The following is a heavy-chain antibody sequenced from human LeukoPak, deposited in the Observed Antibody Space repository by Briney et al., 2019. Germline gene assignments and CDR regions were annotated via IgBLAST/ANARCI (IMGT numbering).Heavy chain of an antibody. Sequence: GESLKISCKGSGYIFTSYWIGWVRQMPGKGLEWMGIIYPGDSDTRYSPSFQGQVTISADKSISTAYLQWSSLKASDTAMYYCARPYYYDSSGYHALGYWGQGTLVPVSS. CDR2: IYPGDSDT. V-gene: IGHV5-51*01. D-gene: IGHD3-22*01. CDR1: GYIFTSYW. CDR3: ARPYYYDSSGYHALGY. J-gene: IGHJ4*02.